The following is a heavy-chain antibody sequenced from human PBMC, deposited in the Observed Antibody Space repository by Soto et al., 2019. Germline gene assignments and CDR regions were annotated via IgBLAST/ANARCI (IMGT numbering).Heavy chain of an antibody. D-gene: IGHD6-19*01. CDR3: ARSEQWLARTYYYYGMDV. V-gene: IGHV1-69*06. CDR1: GGTFSSYA. Sequence: SVKVSCKASGGTFSSYAISWVRQAPGQGLEWMGGIIPIFGTANYAQKFQGRVAITADKSTSTAYMELSSLRSEDTAVYYCARSEQWLARTYYYYGMDVWGQGTTVTVSS. CDR2: IIPIFGTA. J-gene: IGHJ6*02.